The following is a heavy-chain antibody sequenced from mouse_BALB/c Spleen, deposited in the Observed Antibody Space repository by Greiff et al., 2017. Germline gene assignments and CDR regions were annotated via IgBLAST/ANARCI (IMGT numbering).Heavy chain of an antibody. D-gene: IGHD2-4*01. J-gene: IGHJ3*01. Sequence: VQLQESGAELVKPGASVKLSCKASGYTFTSYWMHWVKQRPGQGLEWIGEINPSNGRTNYNEKFKSKATLTVDKSSSTAYMQLSSLTSEDSAVYYCARGRIYYDYDEAYWGQGTLVTVSA. CDR2: INPSNGRT. V-gene: IGHV1S81*02. CDR3: ARGRIYYDYDEAY. CDR1: GYTFTSYW.